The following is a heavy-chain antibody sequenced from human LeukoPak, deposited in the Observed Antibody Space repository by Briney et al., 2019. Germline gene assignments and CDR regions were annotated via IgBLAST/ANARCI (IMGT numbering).Heavy chain of an antibody. CDR2: FDPEDGET. CDR3: ATAPAYSSSWLNDAFDI. D-gene: IGHD6-13*01. J-gene: IGHJ3*02. CDR1: GYTLTELS. V-gene: IGHV1-24*01. Sequence: ASVKVSCKVSGYTLTELSMHWVRQAPGEGLEWMGGFDPEDGETIYAQKFQGRVTMTEDTSTDTAYMELSSLRSEDTAVYYCATAPAYSSSWLNDAFDIWGQGTMVTVSS.